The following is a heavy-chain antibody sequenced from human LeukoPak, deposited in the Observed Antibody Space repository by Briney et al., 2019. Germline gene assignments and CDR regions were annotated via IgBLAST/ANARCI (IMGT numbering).Heavy chain of an antibody. CDR2: ITWNSRVK. D-gene: IGHD1-1*01. V-gene: IGHV3-9*01. J-gene: IGHJ4*02. Sequence: PGRSLRLSCAASGFTFDNFAMHWVRQAPGKGLEWVSGITWNSRVKTYTPSVKGRFTISRDNAKNSLYLQMNSLRAEDTAVYYCARADVIKVTTIDYWGQGTLVTVSS. CDR1: GFTFDNFA. CDR3: ARADVIKVTTIDY.